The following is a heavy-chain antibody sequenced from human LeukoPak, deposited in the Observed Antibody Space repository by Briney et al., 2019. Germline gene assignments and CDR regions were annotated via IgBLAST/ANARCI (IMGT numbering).Heavy chain of an antibody. Sequence: GASVKVSCKASGYTFTSYYMHWVRQAPGHGLEWMGIINPSGGSTSYAQKFQGRVTMTRDMSTSTVYMELSSLRSEDTAVYYCARERRIAAAGTGYYYYMDVWGKGTTVTVSS. V-gene: IGHV1-46*01. CDR1: GYTFTSYY. CDR3: ARERRIAAAGTGYYYYMDV. D-gene: IGHD6-13*01. J-gene: IGHJ6*03. CDR2: INPSGGST.